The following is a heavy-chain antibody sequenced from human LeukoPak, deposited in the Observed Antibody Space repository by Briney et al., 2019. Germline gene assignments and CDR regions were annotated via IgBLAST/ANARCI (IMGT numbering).Heavy chain of an antibody. CDR3: ARDVVVVPAAIHYGMDV. D-gene: IGHD2-2*01. Sequence: SETLSLTCTVSGDSLSRSGYYWGWIRQTPGKGLEWIASIYYSGRVSYYNPSLKSRLTISLDTSKNQLSLNLSSVTAADTAVYYCARDVVVVPAAIHYGMDVWGQGTTVTVS. V-gene: IGHV4-39*02. CDR1: GDSLSRSGYY. J-gene: IGHJ6*02. CDR2: IYYSGRVS.